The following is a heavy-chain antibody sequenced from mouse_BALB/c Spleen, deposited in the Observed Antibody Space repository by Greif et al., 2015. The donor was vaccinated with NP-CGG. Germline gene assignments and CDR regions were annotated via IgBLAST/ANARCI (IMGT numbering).Heavy chain of an antibody. CDR3: ARENYGYFDY. CDR1: GFTFSSYA. Sequence: EVQVVESGGGLVKPGGSLKLSCAASGFTFSSYAMSWVRQTPERRLEWVASISSGGSTYYPDSVKGRFTISRDNARNILYLQMSSLRSEDTAMYYCARENYGYFDYWGQGTTLTVSS. CDR2: ISSGGST. D-gene: IGHD1-1*01. J-gene: IGHJ2*01. V-gene: IGHV5-6-5*01.